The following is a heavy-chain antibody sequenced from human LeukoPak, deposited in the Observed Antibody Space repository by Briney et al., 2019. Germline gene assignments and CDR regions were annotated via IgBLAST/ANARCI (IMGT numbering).Heavy chain of an antibody. J-gene: IGHJ3*02. D-gene: IGHD5-12*01. Sequence: GESLKISCKGSGYSFTSYWIGWVRQMPGKGLEWMGIIYPGDSDTRYSPSFQGQVTISADKSISTAYLQWSSLKASDTAMYYCARPHVATMDAFDIWGQGTMVTVSS. CDR2: IYPGDSDT. CDR3: ARPHVATMDAFDI. CDR1: GYSFTSYW. V-gene: IGHV5-51*01.